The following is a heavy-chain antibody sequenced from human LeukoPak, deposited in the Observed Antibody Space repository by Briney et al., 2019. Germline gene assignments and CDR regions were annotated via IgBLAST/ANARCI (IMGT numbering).Heavy chain of an antibody. CDR3: ARGPRYFDWLLWRDYYMDV. CDR2: IFDRGTT. Sequence: PSETLSLTCNVSGTSIKTYYWSWVRQPPGKGLEWIGYIFDRGTTNYNPSLESRVTISAETSKNQFSLKLSSVTAADTAVYYCARGPRYFDWLLWRDYYMDVWGKGTTVTVSS. D-gene: IGHD3-9*01. CDR1: GTSIKTYY. J-gene: IGHJ6*03. V-gene: IGHV4-59*12.